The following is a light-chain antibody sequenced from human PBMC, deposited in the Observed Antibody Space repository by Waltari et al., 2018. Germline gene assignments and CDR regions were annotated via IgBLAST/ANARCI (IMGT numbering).Light chain of an antibody. CDR2: GAS. CDR1: QSISRY. J-gene: IGKJ1*01. V-gene: IGKV3-20*01. CDR3: QHHFRLPAT. Sequence: IMLTQSPGTLSLSPGERATLSCRASQSISRYLAWYQQKPGQAPRLRIYGASTRATGIPDRFSGSGSGTDFGLTISGLEPEDSAVYYCQHHFRLPATFGQGTKVEIK.